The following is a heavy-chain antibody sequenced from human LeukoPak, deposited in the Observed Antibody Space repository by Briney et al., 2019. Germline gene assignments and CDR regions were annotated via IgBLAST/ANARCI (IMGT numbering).Heavy chain of an antibody. CDR2: INPSGGST. CDR3: ARDPGQGDFWSGYYDFFYFDY. CDR1: GYTFTSYY. D-gene: IGHD3-3*01. Sequence: ASVKVSCKASGYTFTSYYMHWVRQAPGQGLEWMGIINPSGGSTSYAQKFQGRVTMTRDTSTSTVYMELSSLRSEDTAVYYCARDPGQGDFWSGYYDFFYFDYWGQGTLVTVSS. J-gene: IGHJ4*02. V-gene: IGHV1-46*03.